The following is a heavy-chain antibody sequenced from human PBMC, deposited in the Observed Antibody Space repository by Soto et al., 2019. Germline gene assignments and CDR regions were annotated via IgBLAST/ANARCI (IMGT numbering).Heavy chain of an antibody. V-gene: IGHV3-21*02. CDR1: GFTFSSYS. Sequence: EVQLVESGGGLVKPGGSLRLSCAASGFTFSSYSMNWVRQAPGKGLEWVSSISSSSFSINYADSVKGRFSIARDNAQNSLPLQINNLRAEDTAVYYCARNESANLYGMDVWGQGTTVTVSS. CDR2: ISSSSFSI. CDR3: ARNESANLYGMDV. J-gene: IGHJ6*02.